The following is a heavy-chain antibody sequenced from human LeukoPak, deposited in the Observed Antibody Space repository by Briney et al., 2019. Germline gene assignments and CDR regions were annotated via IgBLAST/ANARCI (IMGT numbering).Heavy chain of an antibody. CDR1: GYTFTSYY. J-gene: IGHJ4*02. Sequence: ASVKVSCKASGYTFTSYYMHWVRQAPGQGLEWMGIINPSGGSTSYAQKFQGRVTMTRDMSTSTVYMELSSLRSEDTAVYYCARELYYYDSSGSHLDYWGQGTLVTVSS. CDR3: ARELYYYDSSGSHLDY. CDR2: INPSGGST. V-gene: IGHV1-46*01. D-gene: IGHD3-22*01.